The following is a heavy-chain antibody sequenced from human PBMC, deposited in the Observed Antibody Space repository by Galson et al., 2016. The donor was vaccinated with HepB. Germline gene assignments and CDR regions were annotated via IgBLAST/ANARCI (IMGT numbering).Heavy chain of an antibody. Sequence: SETLSLTCSVSGDSISSLEYYWGWIRQPPGRGLEWIGSIYYSGSTSYNPSLESRVTISVDTSKNQFSLRLSSVTAADTAVYYCATGISVAGKYYYHYMDVWGKGTPVTVSS. V-gene: IGHV4-39*01. CDR3: ATGISVAGKYYYHYMDV. J-gene: IGHJ6*03. CDR2: IYYSGST. D-gene: IGHD6-19*01. CDR1: GDSISSLEYY.